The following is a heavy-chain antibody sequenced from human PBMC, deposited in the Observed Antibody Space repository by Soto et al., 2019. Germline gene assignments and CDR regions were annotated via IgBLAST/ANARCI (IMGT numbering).Heavy chain of an antibody. Sequence: QVQLQQWGAGLLKPSETLSLTCAVYGGSFSGYWTWIRQPPGKGLEWIGEIHGRGSTKYNPSLKRRVTISRDTSKNQFSLYLRSVTAADTATYYCARGGLRSIAIWGQGTLVTVPS. CDR2: IHGRGST. CDR1: GGSFSGY. CDR3: ARGGLRSIAI. D-gene: IGHD2-15*01. J-gene: IGHJ4*02. V-gene: IGHV4-34*01.